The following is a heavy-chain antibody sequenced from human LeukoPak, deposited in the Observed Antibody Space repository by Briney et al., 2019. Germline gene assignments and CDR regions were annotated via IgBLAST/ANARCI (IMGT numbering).Heavy chain of an antibody. CDR3: AKELELVSGGGEDALDF. D-gene: IGHD2-15*01. Sequence: GTSLRLSCVASGFTLSSYGMHWVRQAPGKGLEWVAVISDDGRIKYYVDSVKGRFTISRDQFRNILYLQMNGLRTEDTATYYCAKELELVSGGGEDALDFWGQGTMVTVSS. CDR1: GFTLSSYG. J-gene: IGHJ3*01. V-gene: IGHV3-30*18. CDR2: ISDDGRIK.